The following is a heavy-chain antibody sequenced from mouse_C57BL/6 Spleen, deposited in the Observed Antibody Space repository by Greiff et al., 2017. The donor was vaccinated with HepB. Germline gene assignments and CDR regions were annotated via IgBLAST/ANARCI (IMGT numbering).Heavy chain of an antibody. D-gene: IGHD1-1*01. CDR3: ARRGSSSFDY. CDR1: GYTFTSYW. J-gene: IGHJ2*01. CDR2: IDPSDSYT. Sequence: QVQLQQSGAELVMPGASVKLSCKASGYTFTSYWMHWVKQRPGQGLEWIGEIDPSDSYTNYNQKFKGKSTLTVDKSSSTAYMQLSSLTSEDSAVYYCARRGSSSFDYWGQGTTLTVSS. V-gene: IGHV1-69*01.